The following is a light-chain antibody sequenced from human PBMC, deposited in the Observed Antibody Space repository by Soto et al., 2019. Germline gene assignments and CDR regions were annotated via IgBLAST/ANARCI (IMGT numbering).Light chain of an antibody. V-gene: IGLV2-23*02. J-gene: IGLJ1*01. CDR3: CSYAGSSTFL. CDR2: EVS. CDR1: SSDVGSYNL. Sequence: ARTQPVSGYRSAGEAFPIFYTVTSSDVGSYNLVSWYQQHPGKAPKLMIYEVSKRPSGVSNRFSGSKSGNTASLTISGLQAEDEADYYCCSYAGSSTFLFGTGTKVTV.